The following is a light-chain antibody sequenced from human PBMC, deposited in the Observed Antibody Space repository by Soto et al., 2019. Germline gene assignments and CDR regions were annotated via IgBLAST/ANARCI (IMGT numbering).Light chain of an antibody. CDR3: QQYYNYPPT. Sequence: AIRMTQSPSSLSASTGDRVAITCRASQGISSYLAWYQQKPGKAPKLLIYAASTLQSGVPSRFSGSGSGTDFTLTISCLQSEDFATYYCQQYYNYPPTFGQGTKLDIK. V-gene: IGKV1-8*01. CDR2: AAS. J-gene: IGKJ1*01. CDR1: QGISSY.